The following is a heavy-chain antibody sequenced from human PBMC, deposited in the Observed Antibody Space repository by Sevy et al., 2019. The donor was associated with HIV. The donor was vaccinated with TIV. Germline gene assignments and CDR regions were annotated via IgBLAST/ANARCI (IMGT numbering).Heavy chain of an antibody. J-gene: IGHJ4*02. CDR2: ISGGSRTI. V-gene: IGHV3-48*01. CDR3: TRVSRGTDDDY. CDR1: GFTYGTHS. D-gene: IGHD2-2*01. Sequence: GGSLRLSCAASGFTYGTHSMNWVRQAPGKGLEWVSYISGGSRTIYYADSVKGRFTISRDNAKNSLSLQMNSLRAEDTAVYYCTRVSRGTDDDYWGQGTLVTVSS.